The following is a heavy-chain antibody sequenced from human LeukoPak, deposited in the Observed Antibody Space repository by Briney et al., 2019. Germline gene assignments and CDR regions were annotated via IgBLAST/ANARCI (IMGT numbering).Heavy chain of an antibody. CDR2: IYPGDSDT. CDR3: ATPYPYYGGNAPGSY. CDR1: GYSFTNYW. J-gene: IGHJ4*02. Sequence: GESLKISCKGSGYSFTNYWIGWVRQMPGKGLEWMGIIYPGDSDTRYSPSFQGQVTISADKSISTAYLQWSSLKASDTAMYYCATPYPYYGGNAPGSYWGQGTLVTVSS. V-gene: IGHV5-51*01. D-gene: IGHD4-23*01.